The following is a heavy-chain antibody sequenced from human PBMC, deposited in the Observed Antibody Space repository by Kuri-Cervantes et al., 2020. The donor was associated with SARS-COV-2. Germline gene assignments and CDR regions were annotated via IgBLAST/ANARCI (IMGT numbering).Heavy chain of an antibody. CDR2: INPNSGGT. Sequence: ASVKVSCKSSGYNFSEYYVHWVRQAPGQGLEWMGWINPNSGGTNYAQKFQGRVTMTRDTSISTAYMELSRLRSDDTAVYYCASFYSSSWYVFDYWGQGTLVTVSS. CDR1: GYNFSEYY. J-gene: IGHJ4*02. D-gene: IGHD6-13*01. CDR3: ASFYSSSWYVFDY. V-gene: IGHV1-2*02.